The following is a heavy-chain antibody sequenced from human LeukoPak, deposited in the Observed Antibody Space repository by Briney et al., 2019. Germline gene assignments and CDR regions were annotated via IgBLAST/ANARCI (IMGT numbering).Heavy chain of an antibody. J-gene: IGHJ5*02. CDR2: ITHSGST. Sequence: SETLSLTCAVYGGSSSIYSWSWIRQPPGKGLEWIGEITHSGSTNYNPSLKSRVTISVDTSKNQFSLKLSSVTAADTAVYYCAREAYYDSSGYLNWFDPWGQGTLVTVSS. CDR3: AREAYYDSSGYLNWFDP. D-gene: IGHD3-22*01. CDR1: GGSSSIYS. V-gene: IGHV4-34*01.